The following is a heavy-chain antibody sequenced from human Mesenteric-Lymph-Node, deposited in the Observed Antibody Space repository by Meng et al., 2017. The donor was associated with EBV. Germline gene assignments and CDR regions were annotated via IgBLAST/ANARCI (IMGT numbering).Heavy chain of an antibody. Sequence: QITLKASGPSLVKPTQPLTLTCTFSGLSLSTYGLTVNWIRQPPGGALEWLALVYWDDDKGYSPSLRSRLTITRDTSKNQVVLTMTNMDPVDTGTYFCARSGGYGTPLDYWGQGTLVTVSS. CDR2: VYWDDDK. J-gene: IGHJ4*02. CDR1: GLSLSTYGLT. D-gene: IGHD6-25*01. V-gene: IGHV2-5*02. CDR3: ARSGGYGTPLDY.